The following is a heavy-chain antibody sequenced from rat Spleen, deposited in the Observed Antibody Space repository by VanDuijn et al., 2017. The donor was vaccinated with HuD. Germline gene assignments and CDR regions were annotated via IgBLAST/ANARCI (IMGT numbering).Heavy chain of an antibody. CDR1: GFNFNDYW. V-gene: IGHV4-2*01. Sequence: EVKLVESGGGLVQPGRSLKLSCAASGFNFNDYWMGWVRQAPGKGLEWIGEINKDSSTIKYSPALKDKFTVSRDNAQNTLYLQMSKLGSEDTAMYYWVREERGVDDWGQGVMVTVSS. CDR3: VREERGVDD. CDR2: INKDSSTI. J-gene: IGHJ2*01.